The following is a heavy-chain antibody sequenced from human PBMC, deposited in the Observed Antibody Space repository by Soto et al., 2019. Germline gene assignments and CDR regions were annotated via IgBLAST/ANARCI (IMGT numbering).Heavy chain of an antibody. Sequence: GGSLRLSCAASGFTFISYAMSWVLQAPWKGLEWVSAISGSGGSTYYADSVKGRFTISRDNSKNTLYLQMNSLRAEDTAVYYCAKPRPIVGATMVYYYYGMDVWGQGTTVTVSS. D-gene: IGHD1-26*01. CDR2: ISGSGGST. J-gene: IGHJ6*02. V-gene: IGHV3-23*01. CDR1: GFTFISYA. CDR3: AKPRPIVGATMVYYYYGMDV.